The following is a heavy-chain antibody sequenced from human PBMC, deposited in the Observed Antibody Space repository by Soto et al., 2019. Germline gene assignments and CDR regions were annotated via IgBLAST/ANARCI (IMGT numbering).Heavy chain of an antibody. J-gene: IGHJ4*02. D-gene: IGHD5-12*01. V-gene: IGHV3-30-3*01. CDR2: ISYDGSNK. CDR3: ARGMGEWLRLYYFDY. CDR1: GFTFSSYA. Sequence: GGSLRLSCAASGFTFSSYAMHWVRQAPGKGLEWVAVISYDGSNKYYADSVKGRFTISRDNAKNSLYLQMNSLRDEDTAVYYCARGMGEWLRLYYFDYWGQGTLVTVSS.